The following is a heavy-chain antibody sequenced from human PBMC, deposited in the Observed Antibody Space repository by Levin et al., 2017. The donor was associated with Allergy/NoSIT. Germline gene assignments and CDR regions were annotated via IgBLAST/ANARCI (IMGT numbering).Heavy chain of an antibody. CDR2: IMSIFGKA. V-gene: IGHV1-69*13. J-gene: IGHJ4*02. CDR3: ARSVAMVWGVMSFALGN. Sequence: SVKVSCKASGVSFRDYAFTWVRQAPGQGLEWMGGIMSIFGKANYAQNFQDRVTITADESTSTTYLELTRLRSDDTAVYYCARSVAMVWGVMSFALGNWGQGTLVSVSS. CDR1: GVSFRDYA. D-gene: IGHD3-10*01.